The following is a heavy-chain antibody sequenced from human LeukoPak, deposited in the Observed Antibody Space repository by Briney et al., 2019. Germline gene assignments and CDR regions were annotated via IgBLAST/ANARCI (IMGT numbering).Heavy chain of an antibody. CDR2: VNPNNGNS. CDR1: GYTFTTYD. V-gene: IGHV1-8*01. D-gene: IGHD3-9*01. Sequence: ASVKVSCKASGYTFTTYDINWVRQVTGQGLEWIGWVNPNNGNSGYAQKFQGRVTLTRDTSISTAYMEMTSLRSDDSAVYHCTRVYTTGYPIDYWGQGTLVTVSS. J-gene: IGHJ4*02. CDR3: TRVYTTGYPIDY.